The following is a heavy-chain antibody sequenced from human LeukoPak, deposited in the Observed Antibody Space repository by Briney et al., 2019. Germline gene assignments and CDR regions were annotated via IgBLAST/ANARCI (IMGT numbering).Heavy chain of an antibody. CDR3: ARSGWPYYFDY. CDR1: GFTFSTYW. V-gene: IGHV3-74*01. Sequence: GGSLRLSRAASGFTFSTYWMHWVRQAPGKGLVWVSRIINDESSSIYADSVKGRFTISRDNAKNTLYLQMNSLRAEDTAVYYCARSGWPYYFDYWGQGTLVTVSS. J-gene: IGHJ4*02. CDR2: IINDESSS. D-gene: IGHD6-19*01.